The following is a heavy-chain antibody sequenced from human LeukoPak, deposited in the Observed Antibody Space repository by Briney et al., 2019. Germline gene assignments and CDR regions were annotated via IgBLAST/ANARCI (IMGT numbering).Heavy chain of an antibody. J-gene: IGHJ4*02. Sequence: GRSLRLSCAASGFTFDDYAMHWARQAPGKGLEWVSGISWNSGSIGYADSVKGRFTISRDNAKNSLYLQMNSLRAEDTALYYCAKDSGYSYGPPIDWGQGTLVTVSS. V-gene: IGHV3-9*01. D-gene: IGHD5-18*01. CDR3: AKDSGYSYGPPID. CDR2: ISWNSGSI. CDR1: GFTFDDYA.